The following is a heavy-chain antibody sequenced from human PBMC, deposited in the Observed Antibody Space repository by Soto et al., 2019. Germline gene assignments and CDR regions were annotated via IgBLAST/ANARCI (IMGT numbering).Heavy chain of an antibody. J-gene: IGHJ6*03. CDR2: ITGSGGST. V-gene: IGHV3-23*01. CDR3: AKCDSSGWYKDYYYYMDV. Sequence: PGGSLRLSCTASGFTFSSYAMSWVRQAPGKGLEWVSAITGSGGSTYYADSVKGRFTITRDNSKNTLYLQMNSLRAEDTAVYYSAKCDSSGWYKDYYYYMDVWGKGTTVTVSS. CDR1: GFTFSSYA. D-gene: IGHD6-19*01.